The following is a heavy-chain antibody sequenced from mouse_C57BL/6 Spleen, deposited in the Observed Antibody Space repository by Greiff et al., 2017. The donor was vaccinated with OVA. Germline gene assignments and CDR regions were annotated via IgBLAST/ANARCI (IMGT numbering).Heavy chain of an antibody. CDR3: AREEFYGGPFDY. V-gene: IGHV1-26*01. Sequence: EVQLQQSGPELVKPGASVKISCKASGYTFTDYYMNWVKQSHGKSLEWIGDINPNNGGTSYNQKFKGKATLTVDKSSSTAYMELRSLTSEDSAVYYCAREEFYGGPFDYWGQGTTLTVSS. D-gene: IGHD1-1*01. J-gene: IGHJ2*01. CDR2: INPNNGGT. CDR1: GYTFTDYY.